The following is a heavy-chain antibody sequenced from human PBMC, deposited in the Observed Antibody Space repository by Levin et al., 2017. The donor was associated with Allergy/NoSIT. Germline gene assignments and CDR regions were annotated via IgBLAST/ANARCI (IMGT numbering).Heavy chain of an antibody. Sequence: SCTVSGGSISSYYWSWIRQPPGKGLEWIGYIYYSGSTNYNPSLKSRVTISVDTSKNQFSLKLSSVTAADTAVYYCARGYDFWSGYDVRMGNFDIWGQGTMVTVSS. CDR3: ARGYDFWSGYDVRMGNFDI. J-gene: IGHJ3*02. V-gene: IGHV4-59*01. CDR1: GGSISSYY. CDR2: IYYSGST. D-gene: IGHD3-3*01.